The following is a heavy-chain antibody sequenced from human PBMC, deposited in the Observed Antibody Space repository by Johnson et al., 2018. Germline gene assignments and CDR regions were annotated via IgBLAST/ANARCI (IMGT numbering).Heavy chain of an antibody. V-gene: IGHV4-59*01. CDR2: IYYSGST. Sequence: QVQLQESGPGLVKPSDTLSLTCTVSGGSISSYYWSWIRQPPGKGLEWIGYIYYSGSTNYNPSLKSRVTISVDTSKNQFSLKLSSVTAADTTVYYCARSTVTYFDYWGQGTLVTVSS. D-gene: IGHD4-17*01. CDR3: ARSTVTYFDY. J-gene: IGHJ4*02. CDR1: GGSISSYY.